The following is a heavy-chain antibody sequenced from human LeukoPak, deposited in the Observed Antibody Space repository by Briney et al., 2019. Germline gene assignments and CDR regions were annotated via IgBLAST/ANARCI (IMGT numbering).Heavy chain of an antibody. Sequence: ASVKVSCKASGYTFTSYYMHWVRQAPRQGLEWMGIINPSGGSTSYAQKFQGRVTMTRDTSTSTVYMELSSLRSEDTAVYYCARDYNPYCSSTSCYAGDYYYYGMDVWGQGTTVTVSS. CDR1: GYTFTSYY. CDR2: INPSGGST. CDR3: ARDYNPYCSSTSCYAGDYYYYGMDV. V-gene: IGHV1-46*01. D-gene: IGHD2-2*01. J-gene: IGHJ6*02.